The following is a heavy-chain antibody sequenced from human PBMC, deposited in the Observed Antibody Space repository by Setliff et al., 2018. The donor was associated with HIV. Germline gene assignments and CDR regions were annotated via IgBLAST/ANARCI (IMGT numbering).Heavy chain of an antibody. V-gene: IGHV2-5*02. Sequence: ASGPTLVNPTQTLTLTCTFSGFSLSTSGVGVGWIRQPPGKALDWLALIYWDGDKGYSPSLRSRLTITKDTSKNQVVLTMTNMDPVDTATYYCAHGVYQTRLYGMDVWGQGTTVTVSS. CDR2: IYWDGDK. CDR1: GFSLSTSGVG. D-gene: IGHD2-8*01. CDR3: AHGVYQTRLYGMDV. J-gene: IGHJ6*02.